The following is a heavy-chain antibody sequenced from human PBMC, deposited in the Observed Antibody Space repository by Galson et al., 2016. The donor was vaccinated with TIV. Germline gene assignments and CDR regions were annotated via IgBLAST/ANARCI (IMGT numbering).Heavy chain of an antibody. CDR2: ISLSGSHI. D-gene: IGHD4-17*01. Sequence: SLRLSCAAFGFTFRTYTMNWVRQAPGKGLEWVSYISLSGSHIYYADSVKGRFTISRDNAKNSLSLQMNSLGAEDTAVYFCARAVSSGDYAFDAFDIWGQGTVVTVSS. CDR3: ARAVSSGDYAFDAFDI. J-gene: IGHJ3*02. CDR1: GFTFRTYT. V-gene: IGHV3-21*01.